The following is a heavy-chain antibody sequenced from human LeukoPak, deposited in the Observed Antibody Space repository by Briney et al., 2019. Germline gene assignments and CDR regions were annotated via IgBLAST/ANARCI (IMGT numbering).Heavy chain of an antibody. Sequence: PGGSLRLSCAASGFTVSTNYMNWVRQSPGKGLEWIGEIYFGGTTSYNPSLKGRVTISVDKSTNHFSLDLTSVTAADTAVYYCARGLNYDLHPWGQGILVTVSS. J-gene: IGHJ5*02. D-gene: IGHD3-3*01. V-gene: IGHV4-4*02. CDR2: IYFGGTT. CDR1: GFTVSTNY. CDR3: ARGLNYDLHP.